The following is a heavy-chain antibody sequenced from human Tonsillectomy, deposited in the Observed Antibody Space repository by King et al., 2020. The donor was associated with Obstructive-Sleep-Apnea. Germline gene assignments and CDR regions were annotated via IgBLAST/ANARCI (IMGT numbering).Heavy chain of an antibody. CDR2: ISSNGGST. J-gene: IGHJ4*02. CDR1: GFTFSSYG. CDR3: AKYRDGYKDY. V-gene: IGHV3-64*01. Sequence: VQLVESGGGLVQPGGSLRLSCAASGFTFSSYGMHWVRQAPGKGLEYVSAISSNGGSTYYANSVKGRFTISRDNSKNTLYLQMGSLRAEDMAVYYCAKYRDGYKDYCGQGTLVTVSS. D-gene: IGHD5-24*01.